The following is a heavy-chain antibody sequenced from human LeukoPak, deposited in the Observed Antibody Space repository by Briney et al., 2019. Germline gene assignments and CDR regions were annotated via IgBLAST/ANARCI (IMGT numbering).Heavy chain of an antibody. CDR2: ISGSGGST. CDR1: GFTFSSYA. CDR3: AKDPQPFFYYGVGD. V-gene: IGHV3-23*01. D-gene: IGHD3-10*01. J-gene: IGHJ4*02. Sequence: GGSLRLSCAASGFTFSSYAMSWVRQAPGKGLEWVSAISGSGGSTYYADSVKGRFTIPRDNSKNTLYLQMNSLRAEDTAVYYCAKDPQPFFYYGVGDWGQGTLVTVSS.